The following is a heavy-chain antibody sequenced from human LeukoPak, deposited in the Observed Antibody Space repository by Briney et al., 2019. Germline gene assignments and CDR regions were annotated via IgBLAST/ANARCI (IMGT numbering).Heavy chain of an antibody. Sequence: SETLSLPCTVSGGSISSYYWSWIRQPPGKGLEWSGHIYYSGSTNYNPSLKSRVTISVDTSRNQFSLNLSSVTAADTAVYYCAGSGRYYYDSSGYPRYWGQGTLVTVSS. J-gene: IGHJ4*02. CDR1: GGSISSYY. D-gene: IGHD3-22*01. CDR3: AGSGRYYYDSSGYPRY. CDR2: IYYSGST. V-gene: IGHV4-59*01.